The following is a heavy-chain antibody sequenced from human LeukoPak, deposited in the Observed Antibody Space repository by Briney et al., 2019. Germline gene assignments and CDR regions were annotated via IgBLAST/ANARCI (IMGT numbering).Heavy chain of an antibody. V-gene: IGHV4-59*01. CDR2: IYYSGST. D-gene: IGHD5-18*01. CDR3: ARGASGYSYG. J-gene: IGHJ4*02. Sequence: GSLRLSCAASGFTFSTYSMAWVRQPPGKGLEWIGYIYYSGSTNYNPSLKSRVTISIDTSKNQFSLNLSSVTAADTAVYYCARGASGYSYGWGQGTLVTVSS. CDR1: GFTFSTYS.